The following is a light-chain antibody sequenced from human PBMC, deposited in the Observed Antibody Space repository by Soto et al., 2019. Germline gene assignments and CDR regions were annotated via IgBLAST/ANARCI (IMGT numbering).Light chain of an antibody. CDR3: QQYSASPRT. Sequence: EIVVTQSPATLSGSPGERVTLSCGASRTVYGNYLAWYHQKPGQAPRLLIHSASTRAPGIPDRFSASGAGTDFTLTISRLEPEDSAVYYCQQYSASPRTFGPGTKVDI. CDR1: RTVYGNY. V-gene: IGKV3-20*01. CDR2: SAS. J-gene: IGKJ3*01.